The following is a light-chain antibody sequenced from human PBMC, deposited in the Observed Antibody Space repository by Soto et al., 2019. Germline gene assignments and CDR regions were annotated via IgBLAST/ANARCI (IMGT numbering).Light chain of an antibody. J-gene: IGLJ3*02. CDR1: SSDVGGYNY. Sequence: QSALTQPASVSGSPGQSITISCTGTSSDVGGYNYVSWYQQDPGKAPKLMIYDVTNRPPGVSNRFSGSKSGNTASLTISGLQAEDEADYYCTSYTSSITRYVFGGGTQLTVL. CDR2: DVT. V-gene: IGLV2-14*01. CDR3: TSYTSSITRYV.